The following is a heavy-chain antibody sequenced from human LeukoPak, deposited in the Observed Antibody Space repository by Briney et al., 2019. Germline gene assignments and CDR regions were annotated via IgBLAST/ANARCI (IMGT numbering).Heavy chain of an antibody. Sequence: PGGSLRLSCTASGFTFSAYSMQWVRQAPGKGLEWVSAITGSGGSIYYADSVRGRFTISRDNSKNTLYLQMSSLRAEDTAIYYCAHPSTPDYGGLDYWGQGTLVTVSS. CDR3: AHPSTPDYGGLDY. CDR2: ITGSGGSI. V-gene: IGHV3-23*01. J-gene: IGHJ4*02. CDR1: GFTFSAYS. D-gene: IGHD4-17*01.